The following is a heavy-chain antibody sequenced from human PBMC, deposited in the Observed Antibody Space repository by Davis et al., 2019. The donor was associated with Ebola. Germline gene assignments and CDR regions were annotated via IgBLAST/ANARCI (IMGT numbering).Heavy chain of an antibody. CDR1: GASISSRSYY. Sequence: MPSETLSLTCTVSGASISSRSYYWGWIRQPPGKGLEWVGSFSYGDNTHYYNPSLRSRVTISVDTSRNQFSLKLSSVTAADTAVYYCARYRILSLVTARFDYWGQGTLVTVSS. CDR3: ARYRILSLVTARFDY. D-gene: IGHD2-21*02. CDR2: FSYGDNTH. J-gene: IGHJ4*02. V-gene: IGHV4-39*01.